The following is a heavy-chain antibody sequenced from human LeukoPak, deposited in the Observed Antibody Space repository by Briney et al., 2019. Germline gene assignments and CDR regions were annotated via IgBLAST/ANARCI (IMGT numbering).Heavy chain of an antibody. CDR2: INPNSGVT. V-gene: IGHV1-2*02. D-gene: IGHD3-16*02. Sequence: GASAKVSCKASGYRFTGCYMHWVRQAPGQGLEWMGWINPNSGVTNYAQNFQGRVSMTRDTSISTAYMELSRLRSDDTAVYYCARQQEVSGYFDYWGQGTLVTVSS. J-gene: IGHJ4*02. CDR3: ARQQEVSGYFDY. CDR1: GYRFTGCY.